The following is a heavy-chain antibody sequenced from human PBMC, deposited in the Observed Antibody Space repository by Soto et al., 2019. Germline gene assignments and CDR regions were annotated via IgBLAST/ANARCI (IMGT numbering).Heavy chain of an antibody. CDR3: AKDGGYSYGYDYYYGMDV. J-gene: IGHJ6*02. CDR1: GFTFSSYA. CDR2: ISGSGGST. V-gene: IGHV3-23*01. D-gene: IGHD5-18*01. Sequence: GGSQRLSSAASGFTFSSYAMSWVRQAPGKGLEWVSAISGSGGSTYYADSVKGRFTISRDNSKNTLYLQMNSLRAEDTAVYYCAKDGGYSYGYDYYYGMDVWGQGTTVTVSS.